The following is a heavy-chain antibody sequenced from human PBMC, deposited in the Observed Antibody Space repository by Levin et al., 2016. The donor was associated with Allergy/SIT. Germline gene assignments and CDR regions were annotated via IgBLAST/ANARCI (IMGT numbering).Heavy chain of an antibody. V-gene: IGHV3-23*01. D-gene: IGHD3-22*01. J-gene: IGHJ3*02. Sequence: GESLKISCAASGFIFSRSDMTWVRQAPGKGLEWVSSINSGGTTYFADSVKGRFTISRDNSRTTVYLQMNSLRAEDTAVYYCAKGRRHYNGSDYYRRPPFDIWGQGTMVTVSS. CDR2: INSGGTT. CDR1: GFIFSRSD. CDR3: AKGRRHYNGSDYYRRPPFDI.